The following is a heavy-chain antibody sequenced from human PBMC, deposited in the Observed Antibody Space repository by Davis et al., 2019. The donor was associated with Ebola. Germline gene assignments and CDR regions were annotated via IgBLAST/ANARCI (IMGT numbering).Heavy chain of an antibody. CDR3: AKDIGAYAGGMDV. J-gene: IGHJ6*02. Sequence: SLKISCAASGFTFDDYAMHWVRQAPGKGLEWVSGISWNSGSIGYADSVKGRFTISRDNAKNSLYLQMNSLRAEDTALYYCAKDIGAYAGGMDVWGQGTTVTVSS. CDR2: ISWNSGSI. CDR1: GFTFDDYA. V-gene: IGHV3-9*01. D-gene: IGHD2-8*01.